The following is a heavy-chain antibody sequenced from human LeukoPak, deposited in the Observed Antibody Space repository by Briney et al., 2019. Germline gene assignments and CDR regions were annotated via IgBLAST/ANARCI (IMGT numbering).Heavy chain of an antibody. V-gene: IGHV3-23*01. J-gene: IGHJ4*02. CDR2: ISGSGGST. CDR1: GFTFSSYA. D-gene: IGHD3-3*01. CDR3: AKGADYDFWSGYLEQAFDY. Sequence: GGSLRLSCAASGFTFSSYAMSWVRQAPGKGLEWVSAISGSGGSTYYADSVKGRFTISRDNSKNTLYLQMNSLRAEDTAVYYCAKGADYDFWSGYLEQAFDYWGQGTLVTVSS.